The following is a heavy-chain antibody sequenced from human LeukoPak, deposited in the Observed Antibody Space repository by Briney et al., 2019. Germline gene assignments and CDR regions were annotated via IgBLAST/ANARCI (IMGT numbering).Heavy chain of an antibody. CDR2: IYYSGST. CDR3: AREYYDSSGYHYYFDY. V-gene: IGHV4-31*03. CDR1: GGSISSGGYY. Sequence: SQTLSLTCTVSGGSISSGGYYWSRIRQHPGKGLEWIGYIYYSGSTYYNPSLKSRVTISVDTSKNQFSLKLSSVTAADTAVYCCAREYYDSSGYHYYFDYWGQGTLVTVSS. J-gene: IGHJ4*02. D-gene: IGHD3-22*01.